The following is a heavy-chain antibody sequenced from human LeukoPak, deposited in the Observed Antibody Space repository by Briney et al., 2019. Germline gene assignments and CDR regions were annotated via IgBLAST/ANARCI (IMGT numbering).Heavy chain of an antibody. CDR3: ARHEYSSSWYYYYYYYGMDV. CDR2: INHSGST. CDR1: GGSFSGYY. D-gene: IGHD6-13*01. Sequence: KSSETLSLTCAVYGGSFSGYYWSWIRQPPGKGLEWIGEINHSGSTNYNPSLKSRVTISVDTSKNQFSLKLSSVTAADTAVYYCARHEYSSSWYYYYYYYGMDVWGQGTTVTVSS. V-gene: IGHV4-34*01. J-gene: IGHJ6*02.